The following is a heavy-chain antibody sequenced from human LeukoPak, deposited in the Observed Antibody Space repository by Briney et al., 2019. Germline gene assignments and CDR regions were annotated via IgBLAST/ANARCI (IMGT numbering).Heavy chain of an antibody. Sequence: SETLSLTCTVSGGSISSYYWSWIRRPPGKGLEWIGYIYYSGSTNYNPSLKSRVTISVDTSKNQFSLKLSSVTAADTAVYYCARTPVYAYFDYWGQGTLVTVSS. V-gene: IGHV4-59*01. J-gene: IGHJ4*02. CDR3: ARTPVYAYFDY. D-gene: IGHD2-8*01. CDR1: GGSISSYY. CDR2: IYYSGST.